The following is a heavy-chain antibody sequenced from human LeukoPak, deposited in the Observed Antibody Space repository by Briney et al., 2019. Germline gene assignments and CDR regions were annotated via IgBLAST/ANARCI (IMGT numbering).Heavy chain of an antibody. Sequence: GASVKVSCKASGYTFTSYYMHWVRQAPGQGLEWMGIINPSGGSTNYAQKLQGRVTMTTDTSTSTAYMELRSLRSDDTAVYYCARGKNLSGSLPGYWGQGTLVTVSS. J-gene: IGHJ4*02. V-gene: IGHV1-46*01. CDR1: GYTFTSYY. CDR2: INPSGGST. CDR3: ARGKNLSGSLPGY. D-gene: IGHD3-10*01.